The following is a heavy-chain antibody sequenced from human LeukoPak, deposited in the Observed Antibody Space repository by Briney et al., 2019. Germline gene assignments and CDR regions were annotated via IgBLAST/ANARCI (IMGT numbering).Heavy chain of an antibody. D-gene: IGHD1-14*01. CDR3: ARSNQADDY. CDR1: GCTFSSYW. V-gene: IGHV3-74*01. Sequence: PGGSLRLSCAASGCTFSSYWMHWVRQVPGKGLVWVARINPGGSSITYADSVKGRFTISRDNAKNTLYLQMDRLRAEVTGVYYCARSNQADDYWGQGTLVTVSS. CDR2: INPGGSSI. J-gene: IGHJ4*02.